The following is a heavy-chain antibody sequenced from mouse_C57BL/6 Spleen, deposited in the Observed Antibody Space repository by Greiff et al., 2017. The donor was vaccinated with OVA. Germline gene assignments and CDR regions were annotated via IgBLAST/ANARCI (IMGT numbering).Heavy chain of an antibody. CDR1: GFSFTSYG. Sequence: VQLQQSGPGLVQPSQSLSITCTVSGFSFTSYGVHWVRQSPGKGLEWLGVIWRGGSTDYNAAFMSRLSITKDNSKSQVFFKMNSLQADDTAIYYCAKGGYYGSSYPWYFDVWGTGTTVTVSS. CDR2: IWRGGST. V-gene: IGHV2-5*01. J-gene: IGHJ1*03. D-gene: IGHD1-1*01. CDR3: AKGGYYGSSYPWYFDV.